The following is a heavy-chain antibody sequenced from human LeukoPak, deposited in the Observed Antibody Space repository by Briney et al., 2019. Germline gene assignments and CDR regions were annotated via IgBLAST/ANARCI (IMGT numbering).Heavy chain of an antibody. Sequence: GASVKVSCKSSGYTFIRYDINWVPQATGQGLEWMGWMHPKSGNTGYSPKFQGRVTFTGNTAISTVYMELSSLRSEDTAVYYCAREGSGDYEYYFDYWGQGTLVTVSS. J-gene: IGHJ4*02. V-gene: IGHV1-8*03. D-gene: IGHD4-17*01. CDR3: AREGSGDYEYYFDY. CDR2: MHPKSGNT. CDR1: GYTFIRYD.